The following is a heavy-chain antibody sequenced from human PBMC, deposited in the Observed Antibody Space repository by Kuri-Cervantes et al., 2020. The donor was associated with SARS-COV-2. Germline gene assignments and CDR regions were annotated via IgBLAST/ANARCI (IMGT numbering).Heavy chain of an antibody. CDR3: ARDLLDYDIIH. Sequence: ETLSLTCAASGFTFNTYSMDWVRQAPGKGLEWLAYISKGSDTIYYADSVRGRFTISRDNAKNTLYLQMNSLRAEDTAVYYCARDLLDYDIIHWGQGTLVTVSS. J-gene: IGHJ4*02. D-gene: IGHD3-9*01. V-gene: IGHV3-48*04. CDR1: GFTFNTYS. CDR2: ISKGSDTI.